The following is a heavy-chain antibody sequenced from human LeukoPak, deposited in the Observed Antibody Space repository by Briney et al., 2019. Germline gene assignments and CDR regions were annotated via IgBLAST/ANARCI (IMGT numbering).Heavy chain of an antibody. CDR3: ARVIYSDYTLWDFDY. D-gene: IGHD5-12*01. CDR2: IIPILGIA. J-gene: IGHJ4*02. V-gene: IGHV1-69*04. CDR1: GGTFSSYA. Sequence: GASVKVSCKASGGTFSSYAISWVRQAPGQGLEWMGRIIPILGIANYAQKFQGRVTITADKSTSTAYMELSSLRSEDTAVYYCARVIYSDYTLWDFDYWGQGTLVTVSS.